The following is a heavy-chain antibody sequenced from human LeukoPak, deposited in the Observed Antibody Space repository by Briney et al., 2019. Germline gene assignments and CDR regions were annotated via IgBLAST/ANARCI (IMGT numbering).Heavy chain of an antibody. CDR1: GGSISSGGHY. D-gene: IGHD4-23*01. V-gene: IGHV4-31*03. J-gene: IGHJ4*02. Sequence: SGTLSLTCTVSGGSISSGGHYWSWVRQHPGKGLEWIGYIYYSGSTYYNPSLKSRVTISVDTSKNQFSLKLSSVTAADTAVYYCARADTVVINYFDYWGQGTLVTVSS. CDR3: ARADTVVINYFDY. CDR2: IYYSGST.